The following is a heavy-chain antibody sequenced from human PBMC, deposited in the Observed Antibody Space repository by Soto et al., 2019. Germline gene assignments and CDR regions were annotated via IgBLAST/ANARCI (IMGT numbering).Heavy chain of an antibody. CDR2: IQRRSDGGTT. D-gene: IGHD3-22*01. J-gene: IGHJ4*02. V-gene: IGHV3-15*07. Sequence: EVQLEESGGGFVRPGGSLRLSCAASGFPFSTTGMNWVRQAPGKGLEWVGRIQRRSDGGTTDYAAPVKGRFSITRDDSKIILSLLMNSLKPEDTAVYYCTTEGDDRSGYYYVAYWGQGTLVTVSS. CDR1: GFPFSTTG. CDR3: TTEGDDRSGYYYVAY.